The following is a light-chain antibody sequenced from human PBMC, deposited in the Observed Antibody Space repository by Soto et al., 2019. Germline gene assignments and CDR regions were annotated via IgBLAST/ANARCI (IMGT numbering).Light chain of an antibody. CDR2: RAS. CDR1: QSVRSDY. Sequence: EIVLTQSPDTLSLSPGQRATLSCRASQSVRSDYFAWYQQKPGQAPRLLIYRASSRATGIPDRFRGSGSGTDFTLTISRLEPEDFAVYYCQQYGNSPPETFGQGTRLEIK. J-gene: IGKJ5*01. V-gene: IGKV3-20*01. CDR3: QQYGNSPPET.